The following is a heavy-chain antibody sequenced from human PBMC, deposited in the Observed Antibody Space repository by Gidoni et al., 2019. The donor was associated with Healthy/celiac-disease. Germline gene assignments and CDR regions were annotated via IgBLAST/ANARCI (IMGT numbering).Heavy chain of an antibody. Sequence: EVQLVESGGGLVKPGGSLRLSCAAYGFTFSSYSMNWVRQAPGKGLEWVSAISSSGSYIHYADSLKCRFTVSRDNVKNSLYLQMNSLRAEDTAVYYCARGLAVAAPCDYWGQGTLVTVSS. D-gene: IGHD6-19*01. J-gene: IGHJ4*02. CDR2: ISSSGSYI. CDR1: GFTFSSYS. V-gene: IGHV3-21*01. CDR3: ARGLAVAAPCDY.